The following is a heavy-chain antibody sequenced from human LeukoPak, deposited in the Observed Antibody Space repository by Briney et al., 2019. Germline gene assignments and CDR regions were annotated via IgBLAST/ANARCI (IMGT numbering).Heavy chain of an antibody. Sequence: GGSLRLSCAASGFTFSSYGMHWVRQAPGKGLEWVSGIGIAGTATYYKDSVKGRFTISRDDSKNTLFLQMDDLRADDTAVYFCAKGGAMISADYWGQGTLVTVSS. V-gene: IGHV3-NL1*01. J-gene: IGHJ4*02. CDR2: IGIAGTAT. CDR1: GFTFSSYG. CDR3: AKGGAMISADY. D-gene: IGHD3-16*01.